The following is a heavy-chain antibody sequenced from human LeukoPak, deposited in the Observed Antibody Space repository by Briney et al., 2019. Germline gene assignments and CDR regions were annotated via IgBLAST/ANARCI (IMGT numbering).Heavy chain of an antibody. D-gene: IGHD3-10*01. CDR2: VKSDDRSR. CDR1: GFTFSRFR. J-gene: IGHJ6*02. CDR3: ARSKGSGSYYSYYYGMDV. Sequence: GGSLRLSCVVSGFTFSRFRMRWVRQAPGRGLVWVSRVKSDDRSRNYADSVKGRFAISRDNAKNSLYLQMNSLRAEDTAVYYCARSKGSGSYYSYYYGMDVWGQGTTVTVSS. V-gene: IGHV3-74*01.